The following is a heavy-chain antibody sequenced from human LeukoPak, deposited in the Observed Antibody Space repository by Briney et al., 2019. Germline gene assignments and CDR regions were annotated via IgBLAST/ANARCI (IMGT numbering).Heavy chain of an antibody. CDR3: ARISSDSISYYDH. Sequence: GGSLRLSCAGSGITFSTYWMYWVRQAPGKGLGWVSRINSEGSNISYADSVKGRFTISRDNAKNTLFLQMNSLRAEDTAVYYCARISSDSISYYDHWGQGTLVTVSS. V-gene: IGHV3-74*01. D-gene: IGHD3-22*01. CDR2: INSEGSNI. J-gene: IGHJ4*02. CDR1: GITFSTYW.